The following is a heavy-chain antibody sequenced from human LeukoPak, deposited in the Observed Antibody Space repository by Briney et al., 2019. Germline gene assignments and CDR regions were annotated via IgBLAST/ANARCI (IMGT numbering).Heavy chain of an antibody. V-gene: IGHV4-61*02. CDR3: ARERLDSSGYNWFDP. CDR2: IYTSGST. Sequence: SETLSLTCTVSGGSISSGSYYWSWIRQPAGKGLEWIGRIYTSGSTNYNPSLKSRVTISVDTSKNQFSLKLSSVTAADTAVYYCARERLDSSGYNWFDPWGQGTLVTVSS. J-gene: IGHJ5*02. CDR1: GGSISSGSYY. D-gene: IGHD3-22*01.